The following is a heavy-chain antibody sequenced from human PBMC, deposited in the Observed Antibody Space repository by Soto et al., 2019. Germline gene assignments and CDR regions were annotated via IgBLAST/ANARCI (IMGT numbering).Heavy chain of an antibody. CDR2: IFHGGGT. D-gene: IGHD1-26*01. CDR3: ARVYSGSYSDS. J-gene: IGHJ4*02. V-gene: IGHV4-4*02. CDR1: GGSIRSNNW. Sequence: QVQLQESGPGLVKPSGTLSLTCAVSGGSIRSNNWWSWVRQPPGKGLEWIGEIFHGGGTYYNPSLKTRVTISVDKSKNQFSLKLSSVTAADTAVYYCARVYSGSYSDSWGQGTLVTVSS.